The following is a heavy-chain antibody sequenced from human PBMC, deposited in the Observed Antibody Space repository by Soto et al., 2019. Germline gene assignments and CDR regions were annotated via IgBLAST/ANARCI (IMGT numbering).Heavy chain of an antibody. CDR3: ARRCTLYGSERSRLGL. V-gene: IGHV4-39*01. Sequence: PSETLSLTCTVSGGPISSSDHYWGWIRQPPGKGLEWIGTVDYTGDTSYNPSLKSRVTVFVYTSKNPCPLRLTSVTAAATAVYYCARRCTLYGSERSRLGLWGEGSLVTDSS. D-gene: IGHD3-10*01. J-gene: IGHJ1*01. CDR1: GGPISSSDHY. CDR2: VDYTGDT.